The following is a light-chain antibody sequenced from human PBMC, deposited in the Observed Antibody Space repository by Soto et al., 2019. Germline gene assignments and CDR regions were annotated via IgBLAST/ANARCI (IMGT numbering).Light chain of an antibody. Sequence: DIHLTQSASFLSASVGDRVTITCGARQGISSYLAWYQQKPGKVPKLLIYPASTLQSGVPSRFSGSRSGTDFTLTISSLQPEDFETYYCLLDFSYFWAFGQGTKVDIK. V-gene: IGKV1-9*01. CDR2: PAS. CDR3: LLDFSYFWA. CDR1: QGISSY. J-gene: IGKJ1*01.